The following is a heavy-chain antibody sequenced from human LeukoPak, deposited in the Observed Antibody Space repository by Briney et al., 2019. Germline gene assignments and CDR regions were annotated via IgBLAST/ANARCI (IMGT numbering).Heavy chain of an antibody. Sequence: GGSLRLSCAASGFTFSIHSMNWVRQAPGKGLEWVSYISSSGSTIYYAASVKGRFTISRDNAKNSLYLQMNSLRDEDTAVYYCARGRYGDYVFDYWGQGTLVTFSS. V-gene: IGHV3-48*02. J-gene: IGHJ4*02. D-gene: IGHD4-17*01. CDR2: ISSSGSTI. CDR1: GFTFSIHS. CDR3: ARGRYGDYVFDY.